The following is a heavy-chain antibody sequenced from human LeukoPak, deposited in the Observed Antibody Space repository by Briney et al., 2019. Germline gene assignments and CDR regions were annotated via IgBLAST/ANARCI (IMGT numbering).Heavy chain of an antibody. Sequence: GGSLRLSCAAPGFTFNYYPLAWGRQAPGKGLAWVASISGGGGATFYGDSVKGRFTVARDNSNNTVYLEIDSLRAADTALYYCARGASCNFNEFNSFDFWGQGTMLTVSS. J-gene: IGHJ3*01. CDR3: ARGASCNFNEFNSFDF. CDR2: ISGGGGAT. CDR1: GFTFNYYP. D-gene: IGHD1-1*01. V-gene: IGHV3-23*01.